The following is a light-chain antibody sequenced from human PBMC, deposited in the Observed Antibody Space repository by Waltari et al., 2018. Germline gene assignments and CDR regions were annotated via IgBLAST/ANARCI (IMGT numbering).Light chain of an antibody. Sequence: TQDPAVSVALGQTVSLTCQGDSLRSYYASWYQQRPGQAPILVMYDKNSRPSGVPARFSAASSGNTASLTITGAQAEDEAYYYCHSRDASGVGGAFGGGTKLTVL. V-gene: IGLV3-19*01. CDR1: SLRSYY. CDR3: HSRDASGVGGA. CDR2: DKN. J-gene: IGLJ2*01.